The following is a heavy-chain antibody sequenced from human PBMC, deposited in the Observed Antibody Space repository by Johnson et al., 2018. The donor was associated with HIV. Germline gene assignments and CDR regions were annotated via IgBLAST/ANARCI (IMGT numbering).Heavy chain of an antibody. Sequence: EVQLVESGGGVVQPGGSLRLSCAASGFTFSSYGMHWVRQAPGKGLEWVSAISGSGGSTYYADSVKGRFTISRDNSKNTLYLQMNSLRAEDTAVYYCAKDCVGVWWSRAFDIWGQGTMVTVSS. CDR1: GFTFSSYG. CDR3: AKDCVGVWWSRAFDI. CDR2: ISGSGGST. D-gene: IGHD2-21*01. V-gene: IGHV3-23*04. J-gene: IGHJ3*02.